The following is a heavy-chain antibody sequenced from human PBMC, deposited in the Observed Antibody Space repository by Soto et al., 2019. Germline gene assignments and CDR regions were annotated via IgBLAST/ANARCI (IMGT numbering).Heavy chain of an antibody. CDR2: ISYDGSNQ. J-gene: IGHJ4*02. CDR1: GFTFDTYA. Sequence: GGSLRLSCAASGFTFDTYAMHWVRQAPGKGLEWVAVISYDGSNQFYAGSVKGRFTVSRDNSKNTLYLQMNSLRNDDTAVYYCTRGLLTDYFDYWGQGALVTVSS. CDR3: TRGLLTDYFDY. V-gene: IGHV3-30-3*01.